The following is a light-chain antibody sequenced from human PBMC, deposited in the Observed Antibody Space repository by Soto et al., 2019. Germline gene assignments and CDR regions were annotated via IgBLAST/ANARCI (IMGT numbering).Light chain of an antibody. CDR2: HAS. Sequence: EIVMTQSPATLSVSPGERATLSCRASQSMYNNLAWYQQKPGQAPRLLISHASARADGIPARFSGSGSGTEFTLTISSLQSEDFAVYYCQQYNNWPLTFGGGTKVES. CDR3: QQYNNWPLT. CDR1: QSMYNN. J-gene: IGKJ4*01. V-gene: IGKV3-15*01.